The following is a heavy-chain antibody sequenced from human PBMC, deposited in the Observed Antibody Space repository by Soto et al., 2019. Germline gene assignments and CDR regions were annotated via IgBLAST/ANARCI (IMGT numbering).Heavy chain of an antibody. Sequence: EVQLVESGGGLVQPGGSLRLSCAASGFTFSSYWMHWVRQAPGKGLVWVSRINSDGSGTSYADSVKGRFTISRDNAKNTLYLQMNRLRAEDTAVYYCASPAMVRVGAFDIWGQGTMVPVSS. D-gene: IGHD5-18*01. CDR2: INSDGSGT. V-gene: IGHV3-74*01. CDR3: ASPAMVRVGAFDI. J-gene: IGHJ3*02. CDR1: GFTFSSYW.